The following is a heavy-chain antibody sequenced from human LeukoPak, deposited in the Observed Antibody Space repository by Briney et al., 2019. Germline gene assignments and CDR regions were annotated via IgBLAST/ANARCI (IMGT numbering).Heavy chain of an antibody. CDR3: AREGWGYYFDF. D-gene: IGHD7-27*01. CDR1: GGSISSYY. Sequence: SETLSLTCTVSGGSISSYYWSWIRQPPGKGLEWIGYVYYSGTTNYNPSLKRRVTISVDTSKNQFSLKLSSVTAAATAVYYCAREGWGYYFDFWGQGTLVTVSS. J-gene: IGHJ4*02. V-gene: IGHV4-59*01. CDR2: VYYSGTT.